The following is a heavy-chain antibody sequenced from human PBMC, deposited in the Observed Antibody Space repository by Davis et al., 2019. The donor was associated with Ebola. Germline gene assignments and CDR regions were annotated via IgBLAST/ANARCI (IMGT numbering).Heavy chain of an antibody. CDR3: ARDGSDCGGDCAYYYGMDV. D-gene: IGHD2-21*02. CDR2: INPNSGGT. Sequence: ASVKVSCKASGYTFTSYYMHWVRQAPGQGLEWMGWINPNSGGTNYAQKFQGRVTMTRDTSISTAYMELSRLRSDDTAVYYCARDGSDCGGDCAYYYGMDVWGQGTTVTVSS. CDR1: GYTFTSYY. V-gene: IGHV1-2*02. J-gene: IGHJ6*02.